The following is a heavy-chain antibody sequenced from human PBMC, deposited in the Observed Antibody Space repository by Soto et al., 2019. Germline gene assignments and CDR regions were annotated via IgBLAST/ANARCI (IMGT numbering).Heavy chain of an antibody. CDR2: IYPGNSNT. J-gene: IGHJ4*02. Sequence: PGESLKISCQGSGYSFTNYWIGCVRQMPGTGLEWLGIIYPGNSNTRYSPSFEGQVTMSADKSINTAYLQWSSLRASDTAIYFCARPSDVGLASSFEYWGQGTQVTVSS. CDR1: GYSFTNYW. CDR3: ARPSDVGLASSFEY. V-gene: IGHV5-51*01.